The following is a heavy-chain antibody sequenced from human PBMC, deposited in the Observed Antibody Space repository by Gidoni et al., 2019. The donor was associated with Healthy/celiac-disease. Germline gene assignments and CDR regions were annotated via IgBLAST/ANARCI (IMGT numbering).Heavy chain of an antibody. CDR2: IYTSGST. Sequence: QVQLQESGQGLVKPSQTLSPTCTVSGGYISSGSYYWSWIRQPAGKGLEWIGRIYTSGSTNYNPSLKSRVTMSVETSKNQFSLKLSSVTAADTAVYYCARDQEYSDGLMDVWGQGTTVTVSS. CDR3: ARDQEYSDGLMDV. CDR1: GGYISSGSYY. V-gene: IGHV4-61*02. D-gene: IGHD3-3*01. J-gene: IGHJ6*02.